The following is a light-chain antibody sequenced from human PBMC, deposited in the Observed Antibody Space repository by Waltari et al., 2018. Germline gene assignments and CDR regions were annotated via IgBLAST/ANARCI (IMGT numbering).Light chain of an antibody. Sequence: EIVLTQSPGTLSLFPGERATLSCRASQSVHNNYLAWYQQKPGQAPRLLIYGASTRATAIPDRFSGSGSGTDVTLTISRLEPEDCAVYFCQQYARTPPTFGGGTKVEIK. V-gene: IGKV3-20*01. CDR3: QQYARTPPT. J-gene: IGKJ4*01. CDR1: QSVHNNY. CDR2: GAS.